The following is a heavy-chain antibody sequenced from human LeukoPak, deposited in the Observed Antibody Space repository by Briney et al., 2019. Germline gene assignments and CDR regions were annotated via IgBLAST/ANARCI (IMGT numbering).Heavy chain of an antibody. Sequence: GGSLRLSCAASGFTFSSYGMHWVRQAPGKGLEWVAVISYDGSNKYYADSVKGRFTISRDNSKNTLYLQMNSLRAEDTGIYFCARDRGNSAYGAWFDSWGQGALVTVSS. CDR3: ARDRGNSAYGAWFDS. J-gene: IGHJ5*01. V-gene: IGHV3-30*03. CDR2: ISYDGSNK. CDR1: GFTFSSYG. D-gene: IGHD5-12*01.